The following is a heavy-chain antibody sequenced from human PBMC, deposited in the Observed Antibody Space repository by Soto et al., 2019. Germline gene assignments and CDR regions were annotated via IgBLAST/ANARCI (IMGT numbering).Heavy chain of an antibody. V-gene: IGHV2-5*01. CDR2: IYWNDEK. J-gene: IGHJ4*01. Sequence: LTLACRFPGSSLHENKMGVAWIRQPPGKALEWLALIYWNDEKRYSPSLKSRLTITKDTSKNQVVLTMTNMDPVDTATYSCAHSGGAGNLPSWDYWCHGILV. CDR3: AHSGGAGNLPSWDY. D-gene: IGHD6-13*01. CDR1: GSSLHENKMG.